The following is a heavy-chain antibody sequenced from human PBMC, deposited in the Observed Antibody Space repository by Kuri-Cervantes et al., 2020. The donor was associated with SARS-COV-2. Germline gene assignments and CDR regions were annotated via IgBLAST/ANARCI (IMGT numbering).Heavy chain of an antibody. CDR1: GFLFSASA. CDR3: TTDWELRYFDWLLLAGSWPLDY. CDR2: VRGKANNYAT. V-gene: IGHV3-73*01. D-gene: IGHD3-9*01. J-gene: IGHJ4*02. Sequence: GGSLRLSCEVSGFLFSASAIHWVRQASGKGLEWVGRVRGKANNYATAYAASVKGRFTISRDDSKNMAYLQMHSLKTEDTAVYYCTTDWELRYFDWLLLAGSWPLDYWGQGTLVTVSS.